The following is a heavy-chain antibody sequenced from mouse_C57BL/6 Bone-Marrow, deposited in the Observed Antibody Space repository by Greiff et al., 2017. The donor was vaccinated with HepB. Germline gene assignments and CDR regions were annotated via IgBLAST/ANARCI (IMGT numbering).Heavy chain of an antibody. V-gene: IGHV1-81*01. CDR2: IYPRSGNI. D-gene: IGHD1-1*01. J-gene: IGHJ2*01. Sequence: QVQLQQSGAELARPGASVKLSCKASGYTFTSYGISWVKQRTGQGLEWIGEIYPRSGNIYYNEKFKGKATLTADKSSSTAYMELRSLTSEDSAVYICARERTTVVFPDFDYWGQGTTLTVSS. CDR3: ARERTTVVFPDFDY. CDR1: GYTFTSYG.